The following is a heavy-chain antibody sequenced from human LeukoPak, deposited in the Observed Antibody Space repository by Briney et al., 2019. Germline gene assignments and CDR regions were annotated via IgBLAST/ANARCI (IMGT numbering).Heavy chain of an antibody. J-gene: IGHJ4*02. CDR3: AKEERPYCSSTSCYPNFDY. D-gene: IGHD2-2*01. Sequence: GGSLRLSCAASGFTFSSYAMSWVRQAPGKGLGWVSAISGSGGSTYYAASVKGRFTISRDNSKNTLYLQMNSLRAEDTAVYYCAKEERPYCSSTSCYPNFDYWGQGTLVTVSS. CDR1: GFTFSSYA. V-gene: IGHV3-23*01. CDR2: ISGSGGST.